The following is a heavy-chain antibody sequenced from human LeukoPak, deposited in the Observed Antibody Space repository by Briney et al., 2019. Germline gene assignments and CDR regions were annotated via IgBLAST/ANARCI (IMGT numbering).Heavy chain of an antibody. CDR2: IYSGGST. CDR1: GFTVSSNY. D-gene: IGHD5-24*01. Sequence: GGSLRLSCAASGFTVSSNYMSWVRQAPGKGLEWVSVIYSGGSTYYADSVKGRFTISRDNSKNTLYLQMNSLRAEDTAVYYCASSTLRWLQLQGFDYWGQGTLVTVSS. V-gene: IGHV3-66*02. J-gene: IGHJ4*02. CDR3: ASSTLRWLQLQGFDY.